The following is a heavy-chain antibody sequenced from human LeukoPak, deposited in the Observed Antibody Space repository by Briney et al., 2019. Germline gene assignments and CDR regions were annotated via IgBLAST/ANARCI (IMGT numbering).Heavy chain of an antibody. CDR3: ARVGSSGWYVHPTLDY. V-gene: IGHV1-2*02. CDR1: GYTFTGYD. CDR2: INPNSGDT. D-gene: IGHD6-19*01. Sequence: ASVKVSCKASGYTFTGYDMHWVRQAPGQGLEWMGWINPNSGDTNYAQKFQGRVTVTRDTSISTAYMELSRLRSDDTAVYYCARVGSSGWYVHPTLDYWGQGTLLTVSS. J-gene: IGHJ4*02.